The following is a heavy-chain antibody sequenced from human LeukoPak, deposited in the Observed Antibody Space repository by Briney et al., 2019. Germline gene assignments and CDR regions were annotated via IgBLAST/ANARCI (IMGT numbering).Heavy chain of an antibody. CDR2: FDPEDGET. D-gene: IGHD2-15*01. V-gene: IGHV1-24*01. CDR1: GYTLTELS. Sequence: GASVKVFCKVSGYTLTELSMHWVRQAPGKGLEWMGGFDPEDGETIYAQKFQGRVTMTEDTSTDTAYMELSSLRSEDTAVYYCATERPTGYCSGGSCYSRGIYFDYWGQGTLVTVSS. CDR3: ATERPTGYCSGGSCYSRGIYFDY. J-gene: IGHJ4*02.